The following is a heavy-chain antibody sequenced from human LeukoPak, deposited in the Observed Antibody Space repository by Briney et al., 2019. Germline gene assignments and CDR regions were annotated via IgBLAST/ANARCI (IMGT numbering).Heavy chain of an antibody. Sequence: GGSLRLSCAASGFTFSSHGMHWVRQAPGKGLEWVVVISADGDTKYYADSVKGRFTISRDNSKNTVYLEMNSLREEDTAVYYCAKGGWGSRFDYLGQGTLVTVSS. J-gene: IGHJ4*02. D-gene: IGHD7-27*01. V-gene: IGHV3-30*18. CDR1: GFTFSSHG. CDR3: AKGGWGSRFDY. CDR2: ISADGDTK.